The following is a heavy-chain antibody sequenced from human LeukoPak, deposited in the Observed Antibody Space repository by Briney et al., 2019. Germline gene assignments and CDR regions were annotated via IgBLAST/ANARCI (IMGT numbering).Heavy chain of an antibody. V-gene: IGHV1-18*01. Sequence: ASVKVSCKASGYTFTSYGISWVRQAPGQGLEWMGWISAYNGNTNYAQKLQGRVTMTTDTSTSTAYMELRSLRSDDTAVYYCARAQSLLWFGEFSILPLDPWGQGTLVTVSS. CDR3: ARAQSLLWFGEFSILPLDP. CDR1: GYTFTSYG. CDR2: ISAYNGNT. J-gene: IGHJ5*02. D-gene: IGHD3-10*01.